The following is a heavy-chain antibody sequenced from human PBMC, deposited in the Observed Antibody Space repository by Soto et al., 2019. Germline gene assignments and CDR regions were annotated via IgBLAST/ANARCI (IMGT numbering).Heavy chain of an antibody. CDR1: GFTFSSYG. J-gene: IGHJ5*02. V-gene: IGHV3-30*18. CDR3: AKDNCISTSCYRLYNWFDP. D-gene: IGHD2-2*01. CDR2: ISHDGSNK. Sequence: QVQLVESGGGVVQPGRSLRLSCAASGFTFSSYGMHWVRQAPGKGLEWVAVISHDGSNKYYGDSVKGRFTISRDNSNNTLYLQMNSMRAEDTAVYYCAKDNCISTSCYRLYNWFDPWGQGTLVTVSS.